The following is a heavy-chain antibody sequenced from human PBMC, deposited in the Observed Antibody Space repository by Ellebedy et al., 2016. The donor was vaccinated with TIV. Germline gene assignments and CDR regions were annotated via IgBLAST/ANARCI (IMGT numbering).Heavy chain of an antibody. D-gene: IGHD5-12*01. CDR1: GFTFSNYW. Sequence: GGSLRLSCAASGFTFSNYWMKWARQAPGKGLEWVANIKQDGSEKYYVDSVKGRFTISRDNAKNSLFLQMNSLRVEDTAVYFCARGGYGRPFDRWGQGTLVTVSS. CDR2: IKQDGSEK. CDR3: ARGGYGRPFDR. J-gene: IGHJ4*02. V-gene: IGHV3-7*03.